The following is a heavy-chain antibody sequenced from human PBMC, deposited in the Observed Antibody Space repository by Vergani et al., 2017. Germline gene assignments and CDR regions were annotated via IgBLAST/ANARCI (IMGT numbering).Heavy chain of an antibody. CDR2: IYASGST. V-gene: IGHV4-59*01. J-gene: IGHJ4*02. CDR1: GGSISSYY. Sequence: QVQLQESGPGLVKPSQTLSLTCTVSGGSISSYYWSWVRQPPGKGLEWVGNIYASGSTNHNPSLKSRVTITVDTSISQSSLKLSSVTAADTAVDYCARYDFWRGDYDVWGQGTLVTVSS. D-gene: IGHD3-3*01. CDR3: ARYDFWRGDYDV.